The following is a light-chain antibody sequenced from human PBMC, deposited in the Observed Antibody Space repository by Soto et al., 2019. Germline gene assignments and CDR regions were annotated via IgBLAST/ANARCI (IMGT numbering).Light chain of an antibody. CDR3: GSYTSSDTPYV. CDR1: SSDVGGYKY. V-gene: IGLV2-14*01. J-gene: IGLJ1*01. Sequence: QAASVSGSPGQSITISCTGTSSDVGGYKYVSWYQHHPDKAPKLIISVVSNRPSGVSNRFSGSKSGNTASLTISGLQAEDEADYYCGSYTSSDTPYVFGTGTKVTVL. CDR2: VVS.